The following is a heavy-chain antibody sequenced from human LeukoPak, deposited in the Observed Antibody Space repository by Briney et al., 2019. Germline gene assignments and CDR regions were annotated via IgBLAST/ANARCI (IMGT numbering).Heavy chain of an antibody. Sequence: GESLRISCKGSGYSFTSYWISWVRQVPGTRLECMGRIDPSDSYTNYSPSFQDHVTISAHKFISTAFLQWSSLKASDTAMYYGARHGGSTLWDWGEGALVTVSS. J-gene: IGHJ4*02. CDR2: IDPSDSYT. D-gene: IGHD6-13*01. CDR3: ARHGGSTLWD. CDR1: GYSFTSYW. V-gene: IGHV5-10-1*01.